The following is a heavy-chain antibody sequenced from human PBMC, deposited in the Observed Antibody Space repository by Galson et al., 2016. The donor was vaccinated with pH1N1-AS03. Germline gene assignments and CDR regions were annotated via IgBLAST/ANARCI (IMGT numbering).Heavy chain of an antibody. CDR2: SNHRGST. D-gene: IGHD3-10*01. Sequence: SETLSLTCTVSDGSISSNVYYWTWIRQPLGKGLQWIGESNHRGSTRGITTYNPSLKSRVTISVDTSKNQFSLRLNSVTAADTAVYFCAGGNDYGSGTFYRSFGMDVWGQGTTVAVSS. V-gene: IGHV4-39*07. CDR3: AGGNDYGSGTFYRSFGMDV. J-gene: IGHJ6*02. CDR1: DGSISSNVYY.